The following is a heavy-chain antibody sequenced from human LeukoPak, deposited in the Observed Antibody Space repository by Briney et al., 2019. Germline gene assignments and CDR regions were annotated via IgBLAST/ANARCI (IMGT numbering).Heavy chain of an antibody. D-gene: IGHD6-19*01. CDR1: GGSISSYY. J-gene: IGHJ4*02. V-gene: IGHV4-59*01. CDR3: ASLAVAGTLRLDY. CDR2: IYYSGST. Sequence: SETLSLTCTVSGGSISSYYWSWIRQPPGKGLEWIGYIYYSGSTNYNPSLKSRVTISVDTSKNQFSLKLSSVTAADTAVYYCASLAVAGTLRLDYWGQRTLVTLSS.